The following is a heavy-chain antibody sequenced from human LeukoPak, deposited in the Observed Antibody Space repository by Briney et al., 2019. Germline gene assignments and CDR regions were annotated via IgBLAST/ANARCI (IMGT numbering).Heavy chain of an antibody. CDR3: ARHPFCSSTSCSQVDY. V-gene: IGHV4-34*01. Sequence: PSETLSLTCAVYGGSFSGYYWSWIRQPPGKGLEWIGEINHSGSTNYNPSLKSRVTISVDTSKNQFSLKLSSVTAADTAVYYCARHPFCSSTSCSQVDYWGQGTLVTVSS. D-gene: IGHD2-2*01. CDR1: GGSFSGYY. J-gene: IGHJ4*02. CDR2: INHSGST.